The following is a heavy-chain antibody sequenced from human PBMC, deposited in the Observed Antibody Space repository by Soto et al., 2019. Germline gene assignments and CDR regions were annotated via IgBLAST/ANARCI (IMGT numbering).Heavy chain of an antibody. CDR1: GYTLTELS. D-gene: IGHD3-10*01. V-gene: IGHV1-24*01. Sequence: ASVKVSCKVSGYTLTELSMHWVRQAPGKGLEWMGGFDPEDGETIYAQKFQGRVTMTEDTSTDTAYMELSSLRSEDTAVYYCATVLLLAGSLGPWGQGTLVTVSS. CDR3: ATVLLLAGSLGP. CDR2: FDPEDGET. J-gene: IGHJ5*02.